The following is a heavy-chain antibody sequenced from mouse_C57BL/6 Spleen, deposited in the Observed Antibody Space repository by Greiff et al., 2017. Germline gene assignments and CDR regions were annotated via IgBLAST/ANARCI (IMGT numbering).Heavy chain of an antibody. V-gene: IGHV1-55*01. Sequence: VQLKQPGAELVKPGASVKMSCKASGYTFTSYWITWVKQRPGQGLEWIGDIYPGSGSTNYNEKFKSKATLTVDTSSSTAYMQLSSLTSEDSAVYYCARGDTTVAAKDYYAMDYWGQGTSVTVSS. CDR1: GYTFTSYW. CDR2: IYPGSGST. CDR3: ARGDTTVAAKDYYAMDY. D-gene: IGHD1-1*01. J-gene: IGHJ4*01.